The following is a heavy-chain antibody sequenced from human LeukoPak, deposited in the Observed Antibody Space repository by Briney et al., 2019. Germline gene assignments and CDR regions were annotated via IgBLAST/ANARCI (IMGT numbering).Heavy chain of an antibody. Sequence: PGGSLRLSCAASGFTFSNAWMSWVRQAPGKGLEWVAVISYDGSNKYYADSVEGRFTISRDNSKNTLYLQMNSLRAEDTAVYYCAKRDQWFFNWFDPWGQGTLVTVSS. CDR3: AKRDQWFFNWFDP. CDR1: GFTFSNAW. D-gene: IGHD3-22*01. CDR2: ISYDGSNK. V-gene: IGHV3-30*18. J-gene: IGHJ5*02.